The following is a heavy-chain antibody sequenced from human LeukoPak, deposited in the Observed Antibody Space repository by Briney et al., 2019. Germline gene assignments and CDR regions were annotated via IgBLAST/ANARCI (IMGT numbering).Heavy chain of an antibody. CDR3: ATTKQARRYFDY. CDR2: INPSGGNT. CDR1: GFTFSSNP. D-gene: IGHD1-1*01. J-gene: IGHJ4*02. V-gene: IGHV3-23*01. Sequence: GGSLRLSCAGSGFTFSSNPLSWVRQAPGKGLEWVSAINPSGGNTYYADSVRGRFTLSRDNSKHTLYLQMNTLRAEGTAVYYCATTKQARRYFDYWGQGTLGTVSS.